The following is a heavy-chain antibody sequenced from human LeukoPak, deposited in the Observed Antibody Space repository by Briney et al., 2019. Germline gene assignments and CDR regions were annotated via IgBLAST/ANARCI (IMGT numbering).Heavy chain of an antibody. CDR1: GFTFSSYW. CDR2: IKQDGSEK. J-gene: IGHJ5*02. D-gene: IGHD6-13*01. Sequence: PGGSLRLSCAASGFTFSSYWMSWVRQAPGKGLEWVANIKQDGSEKYYVDSVKGRFTISRDNAKNSLYLRMNSLRAEDTAVYYCARDLRYSSSWYWDWFDPWGQGTLVTVSS. V-gene: IGHV3-7*01. CDR3: ARDLRYSSSWYWDWFDP.